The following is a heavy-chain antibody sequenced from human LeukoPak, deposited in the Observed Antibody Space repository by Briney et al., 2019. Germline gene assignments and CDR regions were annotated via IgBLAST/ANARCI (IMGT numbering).Heavy chain of an antibody. CDR3: ARDKVVGATYFDY. J-gene: IGHJ4*02. CDR2: ISGSGVST. V-gene: IGHV3-23*01. D-gene: IGHD1-26*01. Sequence: PGGSLRLSCAASGFTLNSYAMSWVRQAPGKGLEWVSTISGSGVSTYYADSVKGRFTISRDNSRNTLYLQMNSLRAEDTAVYYCARDKVVGATYFDYWGQGILVTVSS. CDR1: GFTLNSYA.